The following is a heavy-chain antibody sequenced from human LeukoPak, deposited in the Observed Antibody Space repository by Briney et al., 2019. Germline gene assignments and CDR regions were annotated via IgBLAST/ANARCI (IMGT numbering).Heavy chain of an antibody. J-gene: IGHJ3*02. CDR1: GFTFDVYA. D-gene: IGHD3-10*01. CDR3: AREKGIMVREMALDI. Sequence: GGSLRLSCAASGFTFDVYAMHWVRQAPGKGLEWVSGISWNSGSIGYVDSVKGRFTISRDNGKNSLYLQMNSLRAEDTAVYYCAREKGIMVREMALDIWGQGTMVTVSS. CDR2: ISWNSGSI. V-gene: IGHV3-9*01.